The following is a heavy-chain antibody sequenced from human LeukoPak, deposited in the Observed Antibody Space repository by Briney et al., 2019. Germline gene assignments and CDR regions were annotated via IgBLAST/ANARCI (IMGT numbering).Heavy chain of an antibody. V-gene: IGHV4-39*01. CDR2: IYYSVRT. Sequence: SETLSLTCTVSGGSISSSSYYWGWIRQPPGKGLEWIGSIYYSVRTYYTRSLKGRVTIFVDTSQNQFYLTLSSVTAADTAVYYCARPIGYCSSTSCYYGYMDVWGKGTTVTVSS. J-gene: IGHJ6*03. D-gene: IGHD2-2*01. CDR3: ARPIGYCSSTSCYYGYMDV. CDR1: GGSISSSSYY.